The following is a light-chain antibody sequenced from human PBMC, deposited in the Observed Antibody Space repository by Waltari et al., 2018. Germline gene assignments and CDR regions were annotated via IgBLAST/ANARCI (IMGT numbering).Light chain of an antibody. CDR2: KGN. CDR3: SMYMGSGIWV. Sequence: QTVLTQEPSLSVSPGGTVTLTCALRSGSVSSTSYATWYQQTPGLPPRTLVYKGNGRSSGVPDRFSGSILGNKAALTITGAQADDESDYYCSMYMGSGIWVFGGGTKLTVL. J-gene: IGLJ3*02. V-gene: IGLV8-61*01. CDR1: SGSVSSTSY.